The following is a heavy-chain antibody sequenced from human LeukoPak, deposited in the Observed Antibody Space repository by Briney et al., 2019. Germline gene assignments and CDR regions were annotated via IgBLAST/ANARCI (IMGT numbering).Heavy chain of an antibody. CDR2: VSSSSSTI. V-gene: IGHV3-48*01. D-gene: IGHD3-22*01. J-gene: IGHJ4*02. CDR1: GFTFSSYS. CDR3: ARNPSGYSNPN. Sequence: GGSLRLSCAASGFTFSSYSMNWVRQAPGKGLEWVSYVSSSSSTIYYADSVKGRFTISRDNAKNSLYLQMNSLRAEDTAVYYCARNPSGYSNPNWGQGTLVTASS.